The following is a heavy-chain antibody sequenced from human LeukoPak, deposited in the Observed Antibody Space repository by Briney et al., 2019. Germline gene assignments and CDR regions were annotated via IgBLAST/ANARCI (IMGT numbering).Heavy chain of an antibody. J-gene: IGHJ6*03. CDR2: INTGGSST. Sequence: PGGSLRLSCAASGFTFSSYWMHWVRQAPGKGLVWVSRINTGGSSTNYADSVKGRFTISRDNAKNTLYLQMNSLSAADTAVYYCARKPPFYYYMDVWGKGTTVTVSS. V-gene: IGHV3-74*01. CDR1: GFTFSSYW. CDR3: ARKPPFYYYMDV.